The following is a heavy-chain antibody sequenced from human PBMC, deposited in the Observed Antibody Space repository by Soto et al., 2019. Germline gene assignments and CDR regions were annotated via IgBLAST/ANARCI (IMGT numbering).Heavy chain of an antibody. V-gene: IGHV1-2*02. CDR2: INPNSGGT. Sequence: ASVKVSCKASGYTFTGYYMHWGRQAPGQGLEWMGWINPNSGGTNYAQKFQGRVTMTRDTSISTAYMELSRLRSDDTAVYYCARRVFIAAAGHRPNGNWFDPWGQGTLVTVSS. J-gene: IGHJ5*02. CDR3: ARRVFIAAAGHRPNGNWFDP. CDR1: GYTFTGYY. D-gene: IGHD6-13*01.